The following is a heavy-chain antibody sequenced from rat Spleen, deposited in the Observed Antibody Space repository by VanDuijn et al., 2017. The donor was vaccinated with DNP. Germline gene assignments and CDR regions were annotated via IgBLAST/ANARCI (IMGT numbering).Heavy chain of an antibody. J-gene: IGHJ2*01. Sequence: QVHLKESGPGLVQPSQTLSLTCTVSGFSLTDYSVHWVRQPPGKGLEWMGRMRYDGDTYYNSALKSRLSISRDTSKSQVFLKLNILQTEDTAIYYCTRDPNAYFDSWGQGVMVTVSS. CDR1: GFSLTDYS. CDR2: MRYDGDT. CDR3: TRDPNAYFDS. V-gene: IGHV2S30*01.